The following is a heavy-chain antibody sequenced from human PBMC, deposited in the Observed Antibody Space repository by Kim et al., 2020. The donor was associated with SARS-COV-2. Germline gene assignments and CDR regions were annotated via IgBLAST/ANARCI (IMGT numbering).Heavy chain of an antibody. CDR1: GFTFSSYG. V-gene: IGHV3-30*18. Sequence: GGSLRLSCVASGFTFSSYGMHWVRQAPGKGLEWVAAISYDGSNKYYADSVKGRFTISRDNSKNTLYLQMNSLRAEDTAVYYCAKGKGDYFDYWGQGTLVTVSS. CDR3: AKGKGDYFDY. J-gene: IGHJ4*02. CDR2: ISYDGSNK.